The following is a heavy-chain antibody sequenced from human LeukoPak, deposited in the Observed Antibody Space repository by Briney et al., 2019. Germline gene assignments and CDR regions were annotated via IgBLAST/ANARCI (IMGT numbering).Heavy chain of an antibody. D-gene: IGHD3-22*01. CDR2: IYSGGST. J-gene: IGHJ5*02. Sequence: GGSLRLSCAASGFTVSSNYMSWVRQAPGKGLEWVSVIYSGGSTYYADSVKGRFTISRDNSKNTLYLQMNSLRAEDTAVYYCAKEGYDSSGYYFPWFDPWGQGTLVTVSS. V-gene: IGHV3-53*01. CDR3: AKEGYDSSGYYFPWFDP. CDR1: GFTVSSNY.